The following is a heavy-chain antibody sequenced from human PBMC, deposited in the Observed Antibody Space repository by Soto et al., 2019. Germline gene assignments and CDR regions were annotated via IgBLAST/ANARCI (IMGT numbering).Heavy chain of an antibody. Sequence: ASVKVSCKASGFTFTSSAVQWVRQARGQRLEWIGWIVVGSGNTNSAQKFQERVTITRDMSTSTAYMELSSLGSEDTAVYYCAAVTELRRHRRWLPYYFDYWGQGTLVTVSS. V-gene: IGHV1-58*01. CDR3: AAVTELRRHRRWLPYYFDY. CDR2: IVVGSGNT. J-gene: IGHJ4*02. D-gene: IGHD5-12*01. CDR1: GFTFTSSA.